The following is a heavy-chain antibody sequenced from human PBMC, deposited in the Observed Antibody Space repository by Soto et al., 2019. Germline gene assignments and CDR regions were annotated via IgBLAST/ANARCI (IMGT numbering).Heavy chain of an antibody. D-gene: IGHD3-3*01. Sequence: GASVKVSCKASGYTFTSYAMHWVRQAPGQRLEWMGWINAGNGNTKYSQKFQGRVTITRDTSASTAYMELSSLRSEDTAVYYCARAQQRPTRYYDFWSGYYHRKGIAFDSWGQGTMVTVSS. CDR3: ARAQQRPTRYYDFWSGYYHRKGIAFDS. V-gene: IGHV1-3*01. J-gene: IGHJ3*02. CDR1: GYTFTSYA. CDR2: INAGNGNT.